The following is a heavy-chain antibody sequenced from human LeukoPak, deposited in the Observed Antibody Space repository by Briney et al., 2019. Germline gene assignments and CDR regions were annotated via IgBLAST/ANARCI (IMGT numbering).Heavy chain of an antibody. CDR3: ASCEAPITPPPYGFDV. Sequence: GASVKVSCKASGYTFTSYYMHWVRQAPGQGLEWMGIINPSGGSTSYAQKFQGRVTMTRDTSTSTVYMELSSLRSEDTAVYYCASCEAPITPPPYGFDVWGQGTEVTVSS. D-gene: IGHD5-12*01. CDR1: GYTFTSYY. J-gene: IGHJ6*02. CDR2: INPSGGST. V-gene: IGHV1-46*01.